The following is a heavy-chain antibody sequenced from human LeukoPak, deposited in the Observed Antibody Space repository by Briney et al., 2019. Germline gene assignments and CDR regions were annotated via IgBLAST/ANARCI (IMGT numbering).Heavy chain of an antibody. Sequence: PGRSLRLSCAASGFTFDDYAMHWVRQAPGKGLEWVSGISWNSGSIGYADSVKGRFTISRDNAKNSLYLQMNSLRAEDTAVYYCARAKPKNMVRGLIMRRESRYYFDYWGQGTLVTVSS. CDR1: GFTFDDYA. D-gene: IGHD3-10*01. CDR3: ARAKPKNMVRGLIMRRESRYYFDY. CDR2: ISWNSGSI. V-gene: IGHV3-9*01. J-gene: IGHJ4*02.